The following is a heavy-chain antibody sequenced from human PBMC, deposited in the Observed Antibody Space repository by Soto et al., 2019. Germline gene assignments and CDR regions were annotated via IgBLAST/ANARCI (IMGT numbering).Heavy chain of an antibody. V-gene: IGHV1-69*01. Sequence: QVQLVQSGAEVKKPGSSVKVSSKASGGAFGSYAINWVRQAPGQGLEWMGGIIPMFDTTNYAQRFQGRVTVTADESTSTVYLELTRLRSEDTAMYYCTRHRGYSSGYWGQDFWGQGTLVTVSS. J-gene: IGHJ4*02. CDR1: GGAFGSYA. CDR2: IIPMFDTT. D-gene: IGHD5-12*01. CDR3: TRHRGYSSGYWGQDF.